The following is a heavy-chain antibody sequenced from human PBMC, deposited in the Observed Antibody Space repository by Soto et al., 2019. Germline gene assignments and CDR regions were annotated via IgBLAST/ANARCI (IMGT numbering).Heavy chain of an antibody. CDR3: ARGRGSSWKYYYYYYGMDV. CDR1: GYTFTSYY. J-gene: IGHJ6*02. D-gene: IGHD6-13*01. V-gene: IGHV1-2*04. Sequence: ASVKVSCKASGYTFTSYYMHWVRQAPGQGLEWMGWINPNSGGTNYAQKFQGWVTMTRDTSISTAYMELSRLRSDYTAVYYCARGRGSSWKYYYYYYGMDVWGQGTTVTVSS. CDR2: INPNSGGT.